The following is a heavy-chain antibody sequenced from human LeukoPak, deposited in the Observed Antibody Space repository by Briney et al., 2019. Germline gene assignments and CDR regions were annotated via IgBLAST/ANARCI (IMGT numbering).Heavy chain of an antibody. V-gene: IGHV3-66*04. J-gene: IGHJ4*02. D-gene: IGHD2-15*01. CDR2: IYSGGST. CDR1: GFTVSSNY. Sequence: GGSLRLSCAASGFTVSSNYMSWVRQAPGKGLEWVSVIYSGGSTYYADSVKGRFTISRDNSKNTLYLQMNSLRAEDTAVYYCAKQARIFEGHFDYWGQGTLVTVSS. CDR3: AKQARIFEGHFDY.